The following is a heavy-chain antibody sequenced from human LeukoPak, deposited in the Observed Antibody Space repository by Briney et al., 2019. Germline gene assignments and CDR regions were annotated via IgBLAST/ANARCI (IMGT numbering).Heavy chain of an antibody. CDR2: ISYDGSNK. J-gene: IGHJ4*02. Sequence: PGGSLRLSCAASGFAFSDFYMSWIRQAPGKGLEWVAVISYDGSNKYYADSVKGRFTISRDNSKNTLYLQMNSLRAEDTAVYYCAKDRADSSGHYPPLDYWGQGTLVTVSS. CDR1: GFAFSDFY. CDR3: AKDRADSSGHYPPLDY. V-gene: IGHV3-30*18. D-gene: IGHD3-22*01.